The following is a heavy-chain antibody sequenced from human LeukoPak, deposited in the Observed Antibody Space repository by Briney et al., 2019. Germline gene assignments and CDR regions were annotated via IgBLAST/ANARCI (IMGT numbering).Heavy chain of an antibody. J-gene: IGHJ5*02. CDR1: GGTFNNPA. CDR3: ARDVHGDYGSGWFDP. V-gene: IGHV1-69*05. Sequence: SVKVSCKXSGGTFNNPAISWVRQAPGQGLEWLGGIMPLFGTAGYSQKFQGRVTITKDESTRTVYLELTSLTSDDTAVYYCARDVHGDYGSGWFDPWGHGTLVSVSS. D-gene: IGHD4-17*01. CDR2: IMPLFGTA.